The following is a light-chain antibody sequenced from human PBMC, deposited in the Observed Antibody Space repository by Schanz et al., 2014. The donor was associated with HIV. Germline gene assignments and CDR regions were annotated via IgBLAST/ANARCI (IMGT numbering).Light chain of an antibody. CDR1: TSDVGLYTY. CDR3: SSYTSSSTLGV. CDR2: EVT. V-gene: IGLV2-14*01. Sequence: QSVLTQPASVSGSPGQSITISCTGTTSDVGLYTYVSWYQQHPGKAPKLMIYEVTNRPSGVSNRFSGSKSGNTASLTISGLQAEDEAVYYCSSYTSSSTLGVFGGGTKLTVL. J-gene: IGLJ2*01.